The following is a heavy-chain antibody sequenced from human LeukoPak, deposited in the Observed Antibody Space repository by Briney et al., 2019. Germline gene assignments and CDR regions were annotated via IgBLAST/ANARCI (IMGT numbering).Heavy chain of an antibody. Sequence: SGGSLRLSCAASGFTFSSYVTNWVRQAPGKGLEWVSGISDSADSTYYPDSVKGRFTVSRDNSRNTLYLQMNSLRAEDTAVYYCARGVHNSFDYWGQGTLVTVSS. V-gene: IGHV3-23*01. CDR2: ISDSADST. CDR1: GFTFSSYV. J-gene: IGHJ4*02. CDR3: ARGVHNSFDY. D-gene: IGHD3-10*01.